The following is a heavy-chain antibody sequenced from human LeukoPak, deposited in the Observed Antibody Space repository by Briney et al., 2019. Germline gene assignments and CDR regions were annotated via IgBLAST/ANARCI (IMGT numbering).Heavy chain of an antibody. D-gene: IGHD5-18*01. CDR2: IYYSGST. Sequence: NPSETLSLTCTVSGGSISSYYWSWIRQPPGKGLEWIGYIYYSGSTNYNPSLKSRVTISVDTSKNQFSLKLSSVTAADTAVYYCARGLRYGPNDYWGQGTLVTVSS. V-gene: IGHV4-59*12. J-gene: IGHJ4*02. CDR1: GGSISSYY. CDR3: ARGLRYGPNDY.